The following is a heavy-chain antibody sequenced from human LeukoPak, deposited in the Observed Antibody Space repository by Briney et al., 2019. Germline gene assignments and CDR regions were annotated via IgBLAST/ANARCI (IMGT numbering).Heavy chain of an antibody. CDR1: GGSISSGGYY. CDR3: AIAAAGIFGY. J-gene: IGHJ4*02. Sequence: SETLSLTCTVSGGSISSGGYYWSWIRQPPGKGLEWIGYIYHSGSTYYNPSLKSRVTISVDRSKNQFSLKLSSVTAADTAVYYCAIAAAGIFGYWGQGTLVTVSS. V-gene: IGHV4-30-2*01. D-gene: IGHD6-13*01. CDR2: IYHSGST.